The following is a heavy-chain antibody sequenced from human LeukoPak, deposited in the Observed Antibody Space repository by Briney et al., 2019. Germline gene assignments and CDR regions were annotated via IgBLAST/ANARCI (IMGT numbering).Heavy chain of an antibody. J-gene: IGHJ4*02. CDR1: GFTFSRNW. V-gene: IGHV3-7*01. CDR3: ARVGYSGWNLEY. CDR2: IKQDGSQK. Sequence: GGSLRLSCSASGFTFSRNWMSWVRQAPGKGLEWVTNIKQDGSQKFYMASVKGRFTISRDDAKNSLYVQMNSLRDEDTAVYYCARVGYSGWNLEYWGQGTLVTVSS. D-gene: IGHD5-12*01.